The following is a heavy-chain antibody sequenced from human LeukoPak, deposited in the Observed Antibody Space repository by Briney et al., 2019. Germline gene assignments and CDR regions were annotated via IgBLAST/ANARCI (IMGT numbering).Heavy chain of an antibody. CDR3: ARDTISIAAAGNFDY. D-gene: IGHD6-13*01. V-gene: IGHV1-18*04. CDR1: GYTFTSYY. J-gene: IGHJ4*02. Sequence: ASVKVSCKASGYTFTSYYLHWVRQAPGQGLEWMGWISAYNGNTNYAQKLQGRVTMTTDTSTSTAYMELRGLRSDDTAVYYCARDTISIAAAGNFDYWGQGTLVTVSS. CDR2: ISAYNGNT.